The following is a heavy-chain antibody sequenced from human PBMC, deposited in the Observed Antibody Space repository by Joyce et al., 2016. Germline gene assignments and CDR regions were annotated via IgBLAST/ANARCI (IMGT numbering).Heavy chain of an antibody. Sequence: QLQLQESGPGLVKPSETLSLTCTVSRGSISNYYWAWIRQPPGKGLAWIGSISYTGSNYYSPSLKSRVTISVDAYKKQFSLTMSSVTAADTALYYCARDTSYYDTETYTWFDPWGQGTLVTVSS. D-gene: IGHD3-22*01. CDR3: ARDTSYYDTETYTWFDP. J-gene: IGHJ5*02. CDR2: ISYTGSN. CDR1: RGSISNYY. V-gene: IGHV4-39*07.